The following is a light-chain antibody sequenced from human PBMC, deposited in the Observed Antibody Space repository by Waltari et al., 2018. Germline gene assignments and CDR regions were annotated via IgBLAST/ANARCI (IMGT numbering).Light chain of an antibody. Sequence: SALTQPASVSWSPGQSDTISRTGTRSDGWKYNLVSWYQQYPGKAPKVMIFDDNWRPLGVSDPFSGSKSGNTASLTISGVQAEDEADYYCCSYAGSYTWVFGGGTKLTVL. CDR2: DDN. CDR1: RSDGWKYNL. CDR3: CSYAGSYTWV. V-gene: IGLV2-23*01. J-gene: IGLJ3*02.